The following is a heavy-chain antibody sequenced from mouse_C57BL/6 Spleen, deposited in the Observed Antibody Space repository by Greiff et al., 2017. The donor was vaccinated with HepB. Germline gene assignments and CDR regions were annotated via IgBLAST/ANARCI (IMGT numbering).Heavy chain of an antibody. V-gene: IGHV1-82*01. CDR1: GYAFSSSW. Sequence: VQLQQSGPELVKPGASVKISCKASGYAFSSSWMNWVKQRPGKGLEWIGRIYPGDGDTNYNGKFKGKATLTADKSSSTAYMQLSSLTSEDSAVYFCARWDYDLVAYWGQGTLVTVSA. CDR3: ARWDYDLVAY. CDR2: IYPGDGDT. D-gene: IGHD2-4*01. J-gene: IGHJ3*01.